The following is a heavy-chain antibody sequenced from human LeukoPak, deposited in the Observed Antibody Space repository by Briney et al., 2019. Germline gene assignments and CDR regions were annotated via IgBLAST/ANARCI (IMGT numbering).Heavy chain of an antibody. J-gene: IGHJ5*02. V-gene: IGHV4-34*01. CDR1: GGSFSDYH. D-gene: IGHD4-11*01. CDR2: INHSGTST. Sequence: SETLSLTCAVYGGSFSDYHWNWIRQPPGKGLEWIGEINHSGTSTNYNPSLKSRVTISVDTSKNQFSLKLSSVTAADTAVYYCARHGVTQKQLWIRDYRPNKSGGFDPWGQGTLVTVSS. CDR3: ARHGVTQKQLWIRDYRPNKSGGFDP.